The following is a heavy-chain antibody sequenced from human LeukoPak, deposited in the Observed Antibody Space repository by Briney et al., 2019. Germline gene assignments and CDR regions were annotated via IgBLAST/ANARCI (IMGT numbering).Heavy chain of an antibody. D-gene: IGHD2/OR15-2a*01. V-gene: IGHV4-4*02. CDR2: IYRSGNT. CDR3: ARNGFYSSDY. Sequence: PSGTLSLTCAVSGGSVSDDNWWSWVRQPPGRGLEWIGEIYRSGNTNYNPSLQSRVTSSMDKSRNQLSLRLSSVTAADTAIYYCARNGFYSSDYWGQGTLVVVSS. CDR1: GGSVSDDNW. J-gene: IGHJ4*02.